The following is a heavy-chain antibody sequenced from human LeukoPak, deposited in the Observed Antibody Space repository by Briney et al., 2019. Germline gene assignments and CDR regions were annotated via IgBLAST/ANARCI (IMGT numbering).Heavy chain of an antibody. V-gene: IGHV1-69*04. Sequence: SVKVSCKASGGTFSSYAISWVRQAPGQGLEWMGRIIPILGIANYAQEFQGRVTITADKSTSTAYMELSSLRSEDTAVYYCARDPNIVVVPATELNWFDPWGQGTLVTVSS. CDR2: IIPILGIA. CDR3: ARDPNIVVVPATELNWFDP. J-gene: IGHJ5*02. CDR1: GGTFSSYA. D-gene: IGHD2-2*01.